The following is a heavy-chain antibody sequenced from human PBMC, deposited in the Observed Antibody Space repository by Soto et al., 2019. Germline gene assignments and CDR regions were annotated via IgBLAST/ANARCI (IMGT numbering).Heavy chain of an antibody. CDR1: GYSISSGHY. D-gene: IGHD7-27*01. V-gene: IGHV4-38-2*02. Sequence: SETLSLTCAVSGYSISSGHYWGWIRQPPGKGLEWIGSISHSGTTYYNPSLKSQVTISLDTSKNQFSLKLRSVTAADTAVYYCARDLNWGFSDYWGQGTLVTVSS. J-gene: IGHJ4*02. CDR3: ARDLNWGFSDY. CDR2: ISHSGTT.